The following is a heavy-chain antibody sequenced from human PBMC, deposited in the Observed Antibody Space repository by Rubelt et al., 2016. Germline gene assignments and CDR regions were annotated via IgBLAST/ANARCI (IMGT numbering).Heavy chain of an antibody. V-gene: IGHV1-2*02. Sequence: QVQLVQSGAEVKKPGASVKVSCKVSGYTLTELSMHWVRQAPGKGLEWMGRIIPILGIANYAQKFQGRVTMTRDTSISTAYMELSRLRSDDTAVYYCARDFDLWYFDLWGRGTLVTVSS. D-gene: IGHD3-9*01. CDR1: GYTLTELS. J-gene: IGHJ2*01. CDR3: ARDFDLWYFDL. CDR2: IIPILGIA.